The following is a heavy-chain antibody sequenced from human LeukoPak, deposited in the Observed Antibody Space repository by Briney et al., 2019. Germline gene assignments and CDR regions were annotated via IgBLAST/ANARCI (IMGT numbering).Heavy chain of an antibody. CDR2: IYPGDSDT. CDR3: ARQSTHDSSGYPSGQFDP. V-gene: IGHV5-51*01. D-gene: IGHD3-22*01. J-gene: IGHJ5*02. Sequence: GESLKSSCNGSSCIFTSYWIVWVGHMPGKGREWMGIIYPGDSDTRYSPSFQGQVTISADKSISTAYLKWSSLKASDTAMYYCARQSTHDSSGYPSGQFDPWGQGTLVTVSS. CDR1: SCIFTSYW.